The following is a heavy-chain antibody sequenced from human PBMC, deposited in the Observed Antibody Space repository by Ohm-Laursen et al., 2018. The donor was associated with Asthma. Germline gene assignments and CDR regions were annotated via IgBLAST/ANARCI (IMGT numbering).Heavy chain of an antibody. CDR3: AKDVAGLYYDAFGYFNYFHY. CDR2: ISTASTFI. Sequence: SLRLSRTASGYTFSRYSIHWIRQAPGKGLEWVASISTASTFIYYADSVRGRFTTSRDNARNLVFLQMNSLRAEDTALYYCAKDVAGLYYDAFGYFNYFHYWGQGTLVTVSS. J-gene: IGHJ4*02. V-gene: IGHV3-21*04. D-gene: IGHD3-22*01. CDR1: GYTFSRYS.